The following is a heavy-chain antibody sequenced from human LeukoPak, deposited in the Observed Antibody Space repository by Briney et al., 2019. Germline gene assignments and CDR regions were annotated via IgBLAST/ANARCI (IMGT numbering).Heavy chain of an antibody. Sequence: ASVKVSCKASGYIFTNYGMNWVRQAPGQGLEWMGWINTNTGNPTYAQGFTGRFVFSLDTSVSTAYLQISSLKAEDTAVYYCAGSSSSRFDPWGQGTLVTVSS. CDR3: AGSSSSRFDP. CDR2: INTNTGNP. CDR1: GYIFTNYG. V-gene: IGHV7-4-1*02. D-gene: IGHD6-6*01. J-gene: IGHJ5*02.